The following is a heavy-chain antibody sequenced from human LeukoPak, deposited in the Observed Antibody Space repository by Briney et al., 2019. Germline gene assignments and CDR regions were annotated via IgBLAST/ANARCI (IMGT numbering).Heavy chain of an antibody. CDR3: ARDHTTWGTGGEFDY. CDR1: GFTFSSYS. J-gene: IGHJ4*02. Sequence: GGSLRLSCAASGFTFSSYSMNWVRQAPGKGLEWVSYISSSSSTIYYADSVKGRFTISRDNAKNSLYLQMNSLRAEDTAVYYCARDHTTWGTGGEFDYWGQGTLVTVSS. D-gene: IGHD3-16*01. V-gene: IGHV3-48*01. CDR2: ISSSSSTI.